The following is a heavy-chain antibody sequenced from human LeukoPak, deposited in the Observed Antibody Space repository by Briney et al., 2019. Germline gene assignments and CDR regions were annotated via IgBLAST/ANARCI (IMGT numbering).Heavy chain of an antibody. D-gene: IGHD2-2*01. V-gene: IGHV1-46*01. CDR1: GYTFTSYY. Sequence: ASVKVSCKASGYTFTSYYIHWVRQAAGQGLEWMGIINPSGGGDSTSYAQKFQGRVIMTRDMSTNTVYMELSSLRSEDTAVYYCARGVCSGTSCYWGHNWFDPWGQGTLVTVSS. J-gene: IGHJ5*02. CDR2: INPSGGGDST. CDR3: ARGVCSGTSCYWGHNWFDP.